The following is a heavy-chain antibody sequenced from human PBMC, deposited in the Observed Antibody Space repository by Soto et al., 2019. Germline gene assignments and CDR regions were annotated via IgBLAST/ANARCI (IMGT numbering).Heavy chain of an antibody. CDR2: IYYSGST. CDR1: GGSISSYY. V-gene: IGHV4-59*01. J-gene: IGHJ6*02. Sequence: SETLSLTCTVSGGSISSYYWSWNRQPPGKGLEWIVYIYYSGSTNYNPSLKSRVTISVDTSKNQFSLKLSSVTAADTAVYYCAREQANYDILTGPMYYGMDVWGQGTTVTVSS. CDR3: AREQANYDILTGPMYYGMDV. D-gene: IGHD3-9*01.